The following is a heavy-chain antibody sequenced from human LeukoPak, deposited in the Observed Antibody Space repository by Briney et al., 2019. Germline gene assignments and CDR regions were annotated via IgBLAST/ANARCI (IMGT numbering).Heavy chain of an antibody. J-gene: IGHJ5*02. V-gene: IGHV4-38-2*02. CDR1: GYSISSGYY. CDR3: ARDRSMIPHPFDP. D-gene: IGHD3-22*01. Sequence: SETLSLTCTVSGYSISSGYYWGWIRQPPGKGLKWIGSIYHSGSTYYNPSLKSRVTISVDTSKNQFSLKLSSVTAADTAVYYCARDRSMIPHPFDPWGQGTLVTVSS. CDR2: IYHSGST.